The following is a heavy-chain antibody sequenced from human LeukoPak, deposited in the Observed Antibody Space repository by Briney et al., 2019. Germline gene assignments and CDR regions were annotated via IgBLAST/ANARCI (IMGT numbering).Heavy chain of an antibody. J-gene: IGHJ5*02. CDR3: ARGRTQMAAVLGH. CDR1: GYNLIAFD. Sequence: ASVTVSCKASGYNLIAFDIHWVRQATGQGPEWMGWMNPHSGKTAYAQKFQGRVTMTRDISINTAYMELSGLRSEDTAVYYCARGRTQMAAVLGHWGQGSLVTVSS. V-gene: IGHV1-8*01. CDR2: MNPHSGKT. D-gene: IGHD5-24*01.